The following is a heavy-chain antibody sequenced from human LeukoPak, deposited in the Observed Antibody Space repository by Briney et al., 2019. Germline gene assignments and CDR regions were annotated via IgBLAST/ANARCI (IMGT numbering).Heavy chain of an antibody. D-gene: IGHD3-16*01. J-gene: IGHJ4*02. CDR3: ARDDREGGIDY. CDR1: GGSISSGSYY. V-gene: IGHV4-61*02. CDR2: IYTSGST. Sequence: SQTLSLTCTVSGGSISSGSYYWSWIRQPAGKGLEWIGRIYTSGSTNYNPSLKSRVTISVDTSQNQFSLKLNSVTAADTAVYYCARDDREGGIDYWGQGTLVTVSS.